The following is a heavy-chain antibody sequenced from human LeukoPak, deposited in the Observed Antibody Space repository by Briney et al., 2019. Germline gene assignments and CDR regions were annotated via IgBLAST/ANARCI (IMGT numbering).Heavy chain of an antibody. V-gene: IGHV4-61*02. CDR2: MYTTGNT. D-gene: IGHD3-10*01. Sequence: SETPSLTCTVSGDSISSGGYYWTWIRQPAGKGLEWIGRMYTTGNTDYNPSLKSRVTISVDTSKNQFSLKLSSVSAADTAVYYCARDRGISVARGVPSWFDPWGQGTLVTVSS. CDR3: ARDRGISVARGVPSWFDP. CDR1: GDSISSGGYY. J-gene: IGHJ5*02.